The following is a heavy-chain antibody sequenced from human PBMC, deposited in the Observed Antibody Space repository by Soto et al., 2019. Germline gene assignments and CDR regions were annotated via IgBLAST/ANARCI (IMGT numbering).Heavy chain of an antibody. D-gene: IGHD6-13*01. CDR3: ARGFSSCSDF. Sequence: QVQLMQSGAEVRKPGASVRVSCKASGYPFTTYDINWVRQAPGQGLEWMAWMNPDSGNTAYAQKFQGRVTVTRDTSTSTAFMALSGLNSDDTAVYYCARGFSSCSDFWGQGTLVTVSS. J-gene: IGHJ4*02. V-gene: IGHV1-8*01. CDR1: GYPFTTYD. CDR2: MNPDSGNT.